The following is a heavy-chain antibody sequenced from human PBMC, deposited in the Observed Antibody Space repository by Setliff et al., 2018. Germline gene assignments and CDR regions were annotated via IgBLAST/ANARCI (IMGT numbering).Heavy chain of an antibody. CDR2: IYTSGST. Sequence: LSLTCTVSGGSISSGIYYWSWIRQPAGKGLEWIGHIYTSGSTNYNPSLKSRVTISVDTSKNQFSLRLSSVTAADTAVYYCARAGPYYDFWSGYYRTMDVWGKGTTVTVSS. CDR1: GGSISSGIYY. D-gene: IGHD3-3*01. CDR3: ARAGPYYDFWSGYYRTMDV. J-gene: IGHJ6*03. V-gene: IGHV4-61*09.